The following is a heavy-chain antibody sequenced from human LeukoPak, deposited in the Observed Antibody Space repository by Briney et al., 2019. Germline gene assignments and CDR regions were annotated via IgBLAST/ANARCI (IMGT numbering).Heavy chain of an antibody. CDR2: IYSDGST. CDR1: GFTVSSNY. Sequence: GGSLRLSCAASGFTVSSNYMSWVRQAPGKGLEWVSIIYSDGSTYYADSVKGRFTISRDNSKSTLYLQMNSLRAEDTAVYYCAKARGLHYYGSGSYLGYWGQGTLVTVSS. V-gene: IGHV3-53*01. D-gene: IGHD3-10*01. CDR3: AKARGLHYYGSGSYLGY. J-gene: IGHJ4*02.